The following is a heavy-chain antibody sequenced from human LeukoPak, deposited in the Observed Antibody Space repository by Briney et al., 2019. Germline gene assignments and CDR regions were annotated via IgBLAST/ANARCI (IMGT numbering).Heavy chain of an antibody. Sequence: SQTLSLTCAISGDSVSSNSAAWNWIRQSPSRGLEWLGRTYYRSKWYNDYAVSVKSRITINPDTSKNQFSLQLNSVTPEDTAVYYCARGVVRGAVGKDWFDPWGQGTLVTVSS. V-gene: IGHV6-1*01. CDR1: GDSVSSNSAA. J-gene: IGHJ5*02. D-gene: IGHD1-1*01. CDR3: ARGVVRGAVGKDWFDP. CDR2: TYYRSKWYN.